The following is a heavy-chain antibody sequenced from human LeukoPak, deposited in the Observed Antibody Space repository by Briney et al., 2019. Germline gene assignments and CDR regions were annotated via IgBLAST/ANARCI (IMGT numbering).Heavy chain of an antibody. CDR2: IYFSGST. Sequence: NPSETLSLTCTVSGSSISSSTYYWGWIPQPPGKGLEWIGSIYFSGSTYYNPSLNSRVTISVDTSKNQFSLKLSSVTAADTAVYYCARGRGEGRGISMVRGVRAPSYNWFDPWGHGTLVIVSS. V-gene: IGHV4-39*07. D-gene: IGHD3-10*01. J-gene: IGHJ5*02. CDR3: ARGRGEGRGISMVRGVRAPSYNWFDP. CDR1: GSSISSSTYY.